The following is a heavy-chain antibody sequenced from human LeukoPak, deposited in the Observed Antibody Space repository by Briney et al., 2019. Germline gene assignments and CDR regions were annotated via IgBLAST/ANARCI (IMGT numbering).Heavy chain of an antibody. V-gene: IGHV1-69*02. Sequence: SVKVSCKASGGTFSSYTISWVRQAPGQGLEWMGRIIPILGIANYAQKFQGRVTITADKSTSTAYMELSSLRSEDTAVYYCARAQELYCSGGSCRFDPWGQGTLVTVSS. CDR1: GGTFSSYT. D-gene: IGHD2-15*01. CDR2: IIPILGIA. J-gene: IGHJ5*02. CDR3: ARAQELYCSGGSCRFDP.